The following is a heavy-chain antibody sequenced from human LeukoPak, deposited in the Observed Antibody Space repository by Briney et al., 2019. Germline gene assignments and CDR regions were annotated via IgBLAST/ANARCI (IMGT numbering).Heavy chain of an antibody. CDR1: GFAFSSYW. J-gene: IGHJ5*02. Sequence: GGSLRLSCAASGFAFSSYWMHWVRQAPGKGLVWVSCINSDGRSTDYAASVKGRFTISRDNAKNTLYLQMNSLRAEDTAVYYCAGGGDSSSWYHWFDPWGQGTLVAVSS. V-gene: IGHV3-74*01. CDR2: INSDGRST. CDR3: AGGGDSSSWYHWFDP. D-gene: IGHD6-13*01.